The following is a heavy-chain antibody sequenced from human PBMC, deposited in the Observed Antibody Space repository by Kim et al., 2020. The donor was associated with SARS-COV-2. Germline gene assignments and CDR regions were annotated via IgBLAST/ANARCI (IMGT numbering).Heavy chain of an antibody. CDR2: ISYDGSNK. V-gene: IGHV3-30-3*01. Sequence: GGSLRLSCAASGFSFSSYALHWVRQAPGKGLEWVAVISYDGSNKYYADSVKGRFTISRDNSKNTLYLQMNSLRAEDTAVYYCARDSISCSGGSCYWRKRVDWYFDHWGRGTLVTVSS. D-gene: IGHD2-15*01. CDR1: GFSFSSYA. J-gene: IGHJ2*01. CDR3: ARDSISCSGGSCYWRKRVDWYFDH.